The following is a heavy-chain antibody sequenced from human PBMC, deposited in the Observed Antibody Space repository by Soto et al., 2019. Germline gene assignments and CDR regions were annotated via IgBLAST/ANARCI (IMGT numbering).Heavy chain of an antibody. D-gene: IGHD6-6*01. J-gene: IGHJ4*02. CDR2: IYYSGTT. Sequence: PSETLSLTCAVSGGSISSRNCWRWIRQPPGKGLEWIGYIYYSGTTYYNPSLKSRVTMSVDTSKNQFSLKLTSVTAVDTAVYYCGKRSSSSTLDYWGQGTFVTVSS. V-gene: IGHV4-28*01. CDR1: GGSISSRNC. CDR3: GKRSSSSTLDY.